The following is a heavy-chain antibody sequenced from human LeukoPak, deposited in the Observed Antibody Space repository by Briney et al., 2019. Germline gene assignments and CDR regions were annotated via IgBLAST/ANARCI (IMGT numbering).Heavy chain of an antibody. Sequence: GALRLSCAASGFTFSSSAMSWVRQAPGKGLEWVSAISGSGGSTYYADSVKGRFTISRDNSKNTLYLQMNSLRAEDTAVYYCAKGGYSYGHENYYFDYWGQGTLVTVSS. V-gene: IGHV3-23*01. CDR2: ISGSGGST. J-gene: IGHJ4*02. CDR3: AKGGYSYGHENYYFDY. CDR1: GFTFSSSA. D-gene: IGHD5-18*01.